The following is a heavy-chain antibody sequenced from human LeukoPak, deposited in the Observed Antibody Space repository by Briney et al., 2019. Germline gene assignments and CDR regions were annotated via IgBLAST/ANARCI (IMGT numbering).Heavy chain of an antibody. Sequence: GRSLRLSCAASGFTFDDYAMHWVRQAPGKGLEWVSGISWNSGSIGYADSVKGRFTISRDNAKNSLYLQMNSLRAEDMALYYCAKGYYYDSSGCDYWGQGTLVTVSS. CDR2: ISWNSGSI. J-gene: IGHJ4*02. V-gene: IGHV3-9*03. CDR1: GFTFDDYA. D-gene: IGHD3-22*01. CDR3: AKGYYYDSSGCDY.